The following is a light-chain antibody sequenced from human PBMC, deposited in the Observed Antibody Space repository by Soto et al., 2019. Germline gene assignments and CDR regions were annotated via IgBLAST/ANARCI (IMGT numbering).Light chain of an antibody. Sequence: EMVMTQSPATLSVSPGERATLSCRASQSVSSNLAWYQQKPGQAPRLLIYGASTRATGIPARFSGSGSGAEFTLTISVLHSEDFAVYFCQQYNKCPYTFGQGTNLEIK. J-gene: IGKJ2*01. CDR1: QSVSSN. CDR3: QQYNKCPYT. CDR2: GAS. V-gene: IGKV3-15*01.